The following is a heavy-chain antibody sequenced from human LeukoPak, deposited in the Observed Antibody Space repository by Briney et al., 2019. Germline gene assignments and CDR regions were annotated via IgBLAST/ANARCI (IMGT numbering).Heavy chain of an antibody. D-gene: IGHD2-2*01. CDR3: ARGHCSSTSCSGDAFDI. Sequence: KNGESLKISCKGSGYIFTSYWIGWVRQLPGKGLEWMGIIYPGDSDARYSPSFQGQVTISADKSISTAYLQWSSLKASDIAMYYCARGHCSSTSCSGDAFDIWGQGTMVTVSS. CDR1: GYIFTSYW. V-gene: IGHV5-51*01. CDR2: IYPGDSDA. J-gene: IGHJ3*02.